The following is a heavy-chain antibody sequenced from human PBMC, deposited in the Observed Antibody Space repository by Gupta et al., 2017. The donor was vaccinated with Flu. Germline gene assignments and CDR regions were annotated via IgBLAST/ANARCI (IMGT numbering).Heavy chain of an antibody. D-gene: IGHD4-17*01. V-gene: IGHV3-33*01. J-gene: IGHJ3*01. CDR3: ARDRGFGYGLDAFDL. CDR1: GLKSSNYG. CDR2: YWYNGADK. Sequence: EQLTESGGRVVQPGESLTLSCAPSGLKSSNYGIHWVRQAPGKGLEWVAAYWYNGADKYYADSVLGRFTVSRPFAQNPPDYLQMDNLRHEDTGVYYCARDRGFGYGLDAFDLWGQGTVVTVSA.